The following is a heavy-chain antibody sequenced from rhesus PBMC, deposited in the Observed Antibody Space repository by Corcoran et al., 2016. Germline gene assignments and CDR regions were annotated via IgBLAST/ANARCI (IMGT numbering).Heavy chain of an antibody. D-gene: IGHD3-16*01. CDR1: GGSISGYYL. CDR3: ARSLRYYSGSYYPDFDY. V-gene: IGHV4-122*01. CDR2: IYGGSGST. J-gene: IGHJ4*01. Sequence: QVQLQESGPGVVKASETLSLTCAVSGGSISGYYLWSWIRQPPGKGLEWIGYIYGGSGSTSYNPSLKSRCIISRDPYKNQFSLKVNSVTAADTAVYYCARSLRYYSGSYYPDFDYWGQGVLVTVSS.